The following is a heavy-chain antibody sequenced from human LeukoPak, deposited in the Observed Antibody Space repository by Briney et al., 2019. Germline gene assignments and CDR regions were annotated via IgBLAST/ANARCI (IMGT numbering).Heavy chain of an antibody. CDR3: ASHSGSLPNPPDY. CDR1: GGSFSGYY. D-gene: IGHD1-26*01. Sequence: SETLSLTCAVYGGSFSGYYWSWIRQPPGKGLEWIGEINHSGSTNYNPSLKSRVTISVDTSKNQFSLKLSSVTAADTAVYYCASHSGSLPNPPDYWGQGTLVTVSS. J-gene: IGHJ4*02. V-gene: IGHV4-34*01. CDR2: INHSGST.